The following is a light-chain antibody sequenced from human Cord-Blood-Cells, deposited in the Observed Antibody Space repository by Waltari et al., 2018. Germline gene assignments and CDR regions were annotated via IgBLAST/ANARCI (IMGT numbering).Light chain of an antibody. CDR2: DAS. CDR3: QQSSNWLT. V-gene: IGKV3-11*01. J-gene: IGKJ4*01. CDR1: QSVSSY. Sequence: EIVLTQPPATLSLSPGERATLSCRASQSVSSYLAWYQKKPGQAPMLLIYDASNRATGVAARFSGSGSGTDFTLTISILEPEDFVVYYCQQSSNWLTFGGGTKVEIK.